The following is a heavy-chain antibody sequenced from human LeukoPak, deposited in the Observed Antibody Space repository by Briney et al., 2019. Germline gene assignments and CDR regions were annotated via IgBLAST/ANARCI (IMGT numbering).Heavy chain of an antibody. CDR1: GLTFSHYS. Sequence: PGGSLRLSCTTSGLTFSHYSMNWARQAPGKGLEWLSYISTTSKTIYYVDSVKGRFNVSRDNGKNLLILEMKSLRAEDTGLYFCATYHDTTGYFKEAFEMWGQGTFVTVSP. CDR3: ATYHDTTGYFKEAFEM. V-gene: IGHV3-48*01. J-gene: IGHJ3*02. D-gene: IGHD3-22*01. CDR2: ISTTSKTI.